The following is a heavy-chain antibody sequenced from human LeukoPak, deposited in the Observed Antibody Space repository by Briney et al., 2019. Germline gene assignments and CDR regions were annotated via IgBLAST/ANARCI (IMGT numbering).Heavy chain of an antibody. J-gene: IGHJ5*02. V-gene: IGHV1-18*04. CDR2: ISAYNGNT. Sequence: GASVKVSCKASGYTFTSYGISWVRQAPGQGLEWMGWISAYNGNTNYAQKLQGRVTMTTDISTSTAYMELRSLRSDDTAVYYCARDLDYYQDYGSGSYYWFDPWGQGTLVTVSS. CDR1: GYTFTSYG. D-gene: IGHD3-10*01. CDR3: ARDLDYYQDYGSGSYYWFDP.